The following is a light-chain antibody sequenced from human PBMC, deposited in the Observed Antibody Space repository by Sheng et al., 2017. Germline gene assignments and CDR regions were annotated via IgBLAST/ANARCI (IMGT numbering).Light chain of an antibody. Sequence: EVVLTQSPATLSLSPGERATLSCRASHSVGTSLAWYQQKPGQAPRLLIHDVSKRATGITARFSGRGSGTDFTLIISNLEPEDFAVYYCQQCANWLTFGGGTKVEIK. CDR3: QQCANWLT. V-gene: IGKV3-11*01. CDR1: HSVGTS. CDR2: DVS. J-gene: IGKJ4*01.